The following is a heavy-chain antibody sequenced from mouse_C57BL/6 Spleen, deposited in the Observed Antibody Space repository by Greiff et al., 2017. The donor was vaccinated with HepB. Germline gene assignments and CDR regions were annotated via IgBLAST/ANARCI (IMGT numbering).Heavy chain of an antibody. CDR3: ARLYYDYGVYFDY. CDR2: ISSGSSTI. J-gene: IGHJ2*01. CDR1: GFTFSDYG. D-gene: IGHD2-4*01. Sequence: EVHLVESGGGLVKPGGSLKLSCAASGFTFSDYGMHWVRQAPEKGLEWVAYISSGSSTIYYADTVKGRFTISRDNAKNTLFLQMTSLRSEDTAMYYCARLYYDYGVYFDYWGQGTTLTVSS. V-gene: IGHV5-17*01.